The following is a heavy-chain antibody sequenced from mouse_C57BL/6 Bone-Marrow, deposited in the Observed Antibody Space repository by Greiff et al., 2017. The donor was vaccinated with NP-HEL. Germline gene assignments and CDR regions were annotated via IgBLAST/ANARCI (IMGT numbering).Heavy chain of an antibody. J-gene: IGHJ4*01. CDR3: ARWPTVVAPYYAMDY. V-gene: IGHV1-69*01. D-gene: IGHD1-1*01. Sequence: QVQLQQPGAELVMPGASVKLSCKASGYTFTSYWMHWVKQRPGQGLEWIGEIDPSDSYTNYNQKFKGKSTLTVDKSSSTAYMQLSSLTSEDSAVYYCARWPTVVAPYYAMDYWGQGTSVTVSS. CDR1: GYTFTSYW. CDR2: IDPSDSYT.